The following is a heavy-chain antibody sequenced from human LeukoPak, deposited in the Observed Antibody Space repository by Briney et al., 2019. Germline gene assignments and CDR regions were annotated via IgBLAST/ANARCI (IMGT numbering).Heavy chain of an antibody. CDR2: IIPIFGTA. CDR3: ARNLSDFWSGFGF. J-gene: IGHJ4*02. Sequence: ASVKVSCKASGGTFSSYAISWVRQAPGQGLEWMGRIIPIFGTANYAQKFQGRVTITTDESTSTAYMELSSLRSEDTAVYYCARNLSDFWSGFGFWGRGTLVTVSS. D-gene: IGHD3-3*01. CDR1: GGTFSSYA. V-gene: IGHV1-69*05.